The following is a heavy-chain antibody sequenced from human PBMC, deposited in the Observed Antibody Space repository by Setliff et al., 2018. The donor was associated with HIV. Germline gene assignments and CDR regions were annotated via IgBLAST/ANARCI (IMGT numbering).Heavy chain of an antibody. D-gene: IGHD3-3*01. CDR3: ATGAKNDFWDDPVSNPFDF. V-gene: IGHV4-39*07. J-gene: IGHJ3*01. Sequence: PSETLSLTCIVSGGSINTNSFYWAWIRQPPGKGLEWIGEINHSGSTNYNPSLKSRVTISVDTSKNQISLKLTSVTAADTAVYYCATGAKNDFWDDPVSNPFDFWGQGTMVTVSS. CDR1: GGSINTNSFY. CDR2: INHSGST.